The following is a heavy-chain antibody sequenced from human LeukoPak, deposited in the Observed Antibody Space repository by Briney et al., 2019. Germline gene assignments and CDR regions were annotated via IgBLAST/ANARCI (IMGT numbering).Heavy chain of an antibody. CDR1: GGSFSGYY. CDR3: AREKGIGSSGWYSYYYYYMDV. CDR2: INHSGST. J-gene: IGHJ6*03. V-gene: IGHV4-34*01. Sequence: EPSETLSLTCAVYGGSFSGYYWSWIRQPPGKGLEWIGEINHSGSTNYNPSLKSRVTISVDTSKNQFSLKLSSVTAADTAVYYCAREKGIGSSGWYSYYYYYMDVWGKGTTVTVSS. D-gene: IGHD6-19*01.